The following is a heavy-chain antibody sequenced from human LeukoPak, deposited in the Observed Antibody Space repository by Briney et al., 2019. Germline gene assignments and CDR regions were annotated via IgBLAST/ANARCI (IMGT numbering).Heavy chain of an antibody. D-gene: IGHD5-12*01. CDR1: GFTFSSYD. CDR2: IGSAGDP. V-gene: IGHV3-13*05. Sequence: GGSLRLSCAASGFTFSSYDMHWVRQGTGKGLEWVSVIGSAGDPYYPGSVKGGFTISRESAKNSLYLQMNSLRADDTAVYYCARSLPCHGYNPRDCGAFDIWGQGTMVTVSS. CDR3: ARSLPCHGYNPRDCGAFDI. J-gene: IGHJ3*02.